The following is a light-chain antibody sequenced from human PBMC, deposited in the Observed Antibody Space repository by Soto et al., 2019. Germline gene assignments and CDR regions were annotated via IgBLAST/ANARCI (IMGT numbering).Light chain of an antibody. CDR1: QGISSW. CDR3: QQAYSFPIT. V-gene: IGKV1-12*01. Sequence: DLPMPQSPASLSPSVGISVTITCRASQGISSWLAWYQQKPGKAPKLLIYAASSLQSGVPSRFSGSGSGTEFTLTISSLQPDDFATYYCQQAYSFPITFGQGTRLEI. J-gene: IGKJ5*01. CDR2: AAS.